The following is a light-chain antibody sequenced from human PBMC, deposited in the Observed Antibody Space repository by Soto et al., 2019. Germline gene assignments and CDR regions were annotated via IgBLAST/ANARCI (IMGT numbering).Light chain of an antibody. Sequence: TLLTQSPGTLSLSPGERATLSCGASQSVSSISLAWYQQRPRPAPSLPIYGTPSRATGIPDSFSGSGSATDFTLTITSLQPEDFAAYFCQRYGSSPLITFGHGTRLEIK. V-gene: IGKV3-20*01. CDR3: QRYGSSPLIT. J-gene: IGKJ5*01. CDR1: QSVSSIS. CDR2: GTP.